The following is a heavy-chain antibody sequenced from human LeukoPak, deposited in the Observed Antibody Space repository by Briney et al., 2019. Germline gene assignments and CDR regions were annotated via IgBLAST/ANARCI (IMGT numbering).Heavy chain of an antibody. CDR2: IYHSGST. J-gene: IGHJ3*02. Sequence: TLSLTCAVSGGSISSGGYSWSWIRQPPGKGLEWIGYIYHSGSTYYNPSLKSRVTISVDRSKNQFSLKLSSVTAADTAVYYCARGGVGGSYYYDSSGYSHGAFDIWGQGTMVTVSS. D-gene: IGHD3-22*01. V-gene: IGHV4-30-2*01. CDR1: GGSISSGGYS. CDR3: ARGGVGGSYYYDSSGYSHGAFDI.